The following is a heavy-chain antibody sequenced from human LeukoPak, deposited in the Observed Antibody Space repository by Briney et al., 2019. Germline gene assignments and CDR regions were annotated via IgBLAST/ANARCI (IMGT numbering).Heavy chain of an antibody. CDR1: GFTFSSYS. V-gene: IGHV3-48*01. Sequence: GGSLRLSCAASGFTFSSYSMNWVRQAPGKGLEWVSYISSSSSTIYYADSVKGRFTISRDNSKNTLYLQMNSLRAEDTAVYYCARDLDVDIVATIGYMDVWGKGTTVTVSS. D-gene: IGHD5-12*01. CDR3: ARDLDVDIVATIGYMDV. J-gene: IGHJ6*03. CDR2: ISSSSSTI.